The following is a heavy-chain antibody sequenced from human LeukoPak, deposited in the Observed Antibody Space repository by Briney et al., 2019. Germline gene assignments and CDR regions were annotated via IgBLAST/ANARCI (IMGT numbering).Heavy chain of an antibody. CDR2: ISWNSGST. V-gene: IGHV3-9*01. CDR1: GFTFDDYA. D-gene: IGHD3-22*01. CDR3: AKDLTYYYDSGVFDY. Sequence: GGSLRLSCAASGFTFDDYAMHRVRQAPGKGLEWVSGISWNSGSTGYADSVKGRFTISRDNAKNSLYLQMNSLRAEDTALYYCAKDLTYYYDSGVFDYWGQGTLVTVSS. J-gene: IGHJ4*02.